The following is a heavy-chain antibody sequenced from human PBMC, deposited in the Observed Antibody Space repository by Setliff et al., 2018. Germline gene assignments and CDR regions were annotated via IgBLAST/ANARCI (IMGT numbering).Heavy chain of an antibody. CDR2: VKQDGNEK. Sequence: PGGSLRLSCAASGFTFSNYEMDWVRQAPGKGLEWVATVKQDGNEKYLVNSVKGRFTVSRDNARNSLYLQMNSLRAEDTALYYCAKDISRYYYYMDVWGKGTTVTVSS. CDR1: GFTFSNYE. V-gene: IGHV3-7*03. J-gene: IGHJ6*03. D-gene: IGHD3-9*01. CDR3: AKDISRYYYYMDV.